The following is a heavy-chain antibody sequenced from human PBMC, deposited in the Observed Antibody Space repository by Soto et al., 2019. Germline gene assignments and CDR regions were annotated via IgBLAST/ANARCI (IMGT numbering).Heavy chain of an antibody. V-gene: IGHV3-48*01. CDR2: ISSSSSTI. Sequence: PGGSLRLSCAASGFTFSSYSMNWVRQAPGKGLEWVSYISSSSSTIYYADSVKGRFTISRDNAKNSLYLQMNSLRPEDTAVYYCARDKIKGAPDYLDSWGQGTLVTVSS. D-gene: IGHD1-26*01. J-gene: IGHJ4*02. CDR1: GFTFSSYS. CDR3: ARDKIKGAPDYLDS.